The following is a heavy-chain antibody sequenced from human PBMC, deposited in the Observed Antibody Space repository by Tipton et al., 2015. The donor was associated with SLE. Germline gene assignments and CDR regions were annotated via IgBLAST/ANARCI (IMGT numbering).Heavy chain of an antibody. CDR3: ARGRYGDYSYYFDY. Sequence: SLRLSCAASGFTFSSYEMNWVRQAPGKGLEWVSYISSSGSTIYYADSVKGRFTISRDNAKNSLYLQMNSLRAEDTAVYYCARGRYGDYSYYFDYWGQGTLATVSS. V-gene: IGHV3-48*03. CDR1: GFTFSSYE. CDR2: ISSSGSTI. J-gene: IGHJ4*02. D-gene: IGHD4-17*01.